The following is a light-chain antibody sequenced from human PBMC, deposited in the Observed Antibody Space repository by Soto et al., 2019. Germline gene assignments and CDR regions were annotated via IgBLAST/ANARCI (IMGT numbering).Light chain of an antibody. V-gene: IGLV2-11*01. Sequence: QSALTQPRSVSGSPGQSVTISCTGTSSDVGGYNFVSWYQHHPGKAPKLMLYDVTKRPSGVPDRFSGSKSDNTASLTISGLQAEDEADYYCCSYAGSHTYVFGTGTQLTVL. CDR1: SSDVGGYNF. J-gene: IGLJ1*01. CDR2: DVT. CDR3: CSYAGSHTYV.